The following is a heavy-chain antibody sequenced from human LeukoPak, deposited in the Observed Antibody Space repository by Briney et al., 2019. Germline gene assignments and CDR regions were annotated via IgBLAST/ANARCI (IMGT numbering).Heavy chain of an antibody. Sequence: ASVKVSCKASGGTFSSYAISWVRQAPGQGLEWMGGIIPIFGTANYAQKFQGRVTITTDESTSTAYMELSSLRSEDTAVYYCARGYSGSYYGFWFDPAGQGTLVTVPS. D-gene: IGHD1-26*01. CDR3: ARGYSGSYYGFWFDP. CDR1: GGTFSSYA. V-gene: IGHV1-69*05. CDR2: IIPIFGTA. J-gene: IGHJ5*02.